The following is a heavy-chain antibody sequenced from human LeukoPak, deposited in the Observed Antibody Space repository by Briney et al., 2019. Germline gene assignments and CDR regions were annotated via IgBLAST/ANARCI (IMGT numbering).Heavy chain of an antibody. CDR2: IKQDGSEK. D-gene: IGHD3-22*01. CDR1: GFTFSSYW. J-gene: IGHJ4*02. V-gene: IGHV3-7*01. CDR3: ARAARYYYDTPDY. Sequence: GGSLRLSCAASGFTFSSYWMSWVRQAPGKGLEWVANIKQDGSEKYYVDSVKGRFTISRDNAKNSLYLQMNSLRAEDTAVYYCARAARYYYDTPDYWGQGTLVTVSS.